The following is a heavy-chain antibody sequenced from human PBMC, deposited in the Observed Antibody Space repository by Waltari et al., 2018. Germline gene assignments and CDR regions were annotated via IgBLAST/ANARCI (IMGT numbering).Heavy chain of an antibody. D-gene: IGHD2-2*02. CDR1: GGTFSSYA. V-gene: IGHV1-69*09. CDR3: ARALVDCSSTSCYTIDNWFDP. J-gene: IGHJ5*02. Sequence: QVQLVQSGAEVKKPGSSVKVSCKASGGTFSSYAISWVRQAPGQGLEWMGRISPILGIANYAQKFKGRVTSTADKSTSTAYMELSSLRSKDTAVYYCARALVDCSSTSCYTIDNWFDPWGQGTLVTVSS. CDR2: ISPILGIA.